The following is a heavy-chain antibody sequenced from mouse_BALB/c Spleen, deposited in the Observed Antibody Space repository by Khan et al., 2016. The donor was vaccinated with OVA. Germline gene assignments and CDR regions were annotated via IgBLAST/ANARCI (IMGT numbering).Heavy chain of an antibody. J-gene: IGHJ4*01. CDR1: GFTFSDYG. Sequence: VQLKESGGGLVQPGGSRKLSCAASGFTFSDYGLAWVRQAPGKGPEWVAVISSLAYSIYYADTVTGRLTISRENAKNTLCLGTSSLRSEDTAKYYCARSLAMDYVGQGT. CDR3: ARSLAMDY. CDR2: ISSLAYSI. V-gene: IGHV5-15*02.